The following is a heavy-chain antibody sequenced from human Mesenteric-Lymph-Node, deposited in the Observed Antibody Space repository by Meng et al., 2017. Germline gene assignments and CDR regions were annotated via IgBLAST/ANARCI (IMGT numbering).Heavy chain of an antibody. CDR3: ARDCSGGSCYSY. Sequence: ASVKVSCKASGYTVTNYAMHWVRQAPGQGLEWMGRINPNSGGTNYAQKFQGRVTMTRDTSISTAYMELSRLRSDDTAVYYCARDCSGGSCYSYWGQGTLVTVSS. CDR1: GYTVTNYA. D-gene: IGHD2-15*01. V-gene: IGHV1-2*06. CDR2: INPNSGGT. J-gene: IGHJ4*02.